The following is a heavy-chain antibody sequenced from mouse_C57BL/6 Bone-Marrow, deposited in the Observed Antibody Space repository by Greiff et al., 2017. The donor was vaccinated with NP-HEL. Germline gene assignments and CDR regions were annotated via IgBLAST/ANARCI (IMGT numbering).Heavy chain of an antibody. CDR3: ESWGLYFDY. Sequence: QVQLQQSGAELVRPGTSVKMSCKASGYTFTNYWIGWVKQRPGHGLEWIGDIYPGGGSTNYTEKFKGKATLTADKSSSTAYMQFSSLTSEDSAIYYGESWGLYFDYWGQGTTLTVSS. V-gene: IGHV1-63*01. J-gene: IGHJ2*01. D-gene: IGHD3-1*01. CDR2: IYPGGGST. CDR1: GYTFTNYW.